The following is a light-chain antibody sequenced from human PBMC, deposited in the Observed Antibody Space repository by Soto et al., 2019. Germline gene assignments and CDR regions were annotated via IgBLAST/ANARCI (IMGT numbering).Light chain of an antibody. CDR1: QSVYNN. CDR2: QTS. CDR3: HQRQSWPRT. Sequence: EIVMTQSPATLSVSPGERATLSFMASQSVYNNLAWYQQKPGQAPRLLIYQTSLRAAGIPARFSASGSGTDFTLTISDVQPEDFALYYCHQRQSWPRTFGQGTKVDI. V-gene: IGKV3D-15*03. J-gene: IGKJ1*01.